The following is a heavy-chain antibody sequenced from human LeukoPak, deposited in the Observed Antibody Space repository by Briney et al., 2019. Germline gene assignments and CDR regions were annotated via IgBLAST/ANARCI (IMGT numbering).Heavy chain of an antibody. D-gene: IGHD2-21*01. CDR2: INTNTGNP. CDR1: GYSFTSYS. J-gene: IGHJ4*02. CDR3: AREGRHIDLPVGY. V-gene: IGHV7-4-1*02. Sequence: ASVKVSCKASGYSFTSYSMNWVRQAPGQGLEWMGWINTNTGNPTYAQGFTGRFVFSLDTSVSTAYLQISSLKAEDTAVYYCAREGRHIDLPVGYWGQGTLVTVSS.